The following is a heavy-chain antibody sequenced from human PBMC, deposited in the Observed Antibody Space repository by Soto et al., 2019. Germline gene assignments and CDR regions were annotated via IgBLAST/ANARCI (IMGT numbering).Heavy chain of an antibody. CDR2: IIPMFGTT. Sequence: QVQLVQSGAEVKKPGSSVKVSCKASGVTFTTYPINWVRQAPGQGLEWMGGIIPMFGTTHYAQKVQGRVTITADESTSTAYMELSSPRYEDTAIYDCARQFADGVYHYWGQGTLVTVSS. D-gene: IGHD4-17*01. CDR1: GVTFTTYP. V-gene: IGHV1-69*01. CDR3: ARQFADGVYHY. J-gene: IGHJ4*02.